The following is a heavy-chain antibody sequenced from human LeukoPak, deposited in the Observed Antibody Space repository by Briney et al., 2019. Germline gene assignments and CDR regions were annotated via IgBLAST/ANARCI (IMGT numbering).Heavy chain of an antibody. CDR1: GFTFSSYW. CDR2: IKQDGSEK. J-gene: IGHJ4*02. D-gene: IGHD1-1*01. CDR3: ARGYNWNDEAGPYYFDY. Sequence: GGSLRLSCAASGFTFSSYWMSWVRQAPGKGLEWVANIKQDGSEKYYVDSVKGRFTISRDNAKNSLYLQMNSLRAEDTAVYYCARGYNWNDEAGPYYFDYWGQGTLVTVSS. V-gene: IGHV3-7*01.